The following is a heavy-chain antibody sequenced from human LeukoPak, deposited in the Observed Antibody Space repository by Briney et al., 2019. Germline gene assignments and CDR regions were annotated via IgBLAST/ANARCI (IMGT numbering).Heavy chain of an antibody. V-gene: IGHV3-21*01. CDR2: ISSSSSYI. CDR3: ARDSYCTNGVCYTPYDY. Sequence: GGSLRLSCAASGFTFSSYSMNWVRQAPGKGLEWVSSISSSSSYIYYADSVKGRFTISRDNAKNSLYLQMNSLRAEDTAVYYCARDSYCTNGVCYTPYDYWGQGTLVTVSS. J-gene: IGHJ4*02. D-gene: IGHD2-8*01. CDR1: GFTFSSYS.